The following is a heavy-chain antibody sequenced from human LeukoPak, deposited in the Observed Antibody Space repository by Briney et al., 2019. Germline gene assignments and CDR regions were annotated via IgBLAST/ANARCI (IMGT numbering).Heavy chain of an antibody. CDR2: TSGSGDNT. Sequence: GGSLRLSCAASGFTFSSYAMSWVRQAPGKGLEWVSGTSGSGDNTYYADSVKGRFTISRDNSKNTLYVQVNSLGTEDTAAYYCAKGSYYDSSGSFYFDYWGQGTLVTVSS. J-gene: IGHJ4*02. CDR3: AKGSYYDSSGSFYFDY. D-gene: IGHD3-22*01. V-gene: IGHV3-23*01. CDR1: GFTFSSYA.